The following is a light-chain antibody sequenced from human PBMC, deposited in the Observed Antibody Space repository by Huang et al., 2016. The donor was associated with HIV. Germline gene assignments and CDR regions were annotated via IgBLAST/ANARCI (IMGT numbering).Light chain of an antibody. Sequence: DIQLTQSPSSVSASVGDRVTITCRASQGISSWLAWYQQKPGKAPKLLIDAASSVQTGVPSRFSGSGSGTHFTLTISSLQPEDFATYFCQQANSVPYTFGQGTKLEIK. J-gene: IGKJ2*01. CDR1: QGISSW. CDR2: AAS. CDR3: QQANSVPYT. V-gene: IGKV1D-12*01.